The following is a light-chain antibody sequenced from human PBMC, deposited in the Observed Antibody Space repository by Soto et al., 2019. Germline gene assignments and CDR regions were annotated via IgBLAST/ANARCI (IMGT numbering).Light chain of an antibody. CDR3: MQALQISIT. J-gene: IGKJ5*01. V-gene: IGKV2-28*01. Sequence: DIVMTQSLLSLPVTPGEPASISCRSSQSLLHSNGYNYLDWYLQKPGQSPQLLIYLGSNRASGVPDRFSGSGSGTDFTLKISRVEAEDVGVYYCMQALQISITFGQGTRLEIK. CDR2: LGS. CDR1: QSLLHSNGYNY.